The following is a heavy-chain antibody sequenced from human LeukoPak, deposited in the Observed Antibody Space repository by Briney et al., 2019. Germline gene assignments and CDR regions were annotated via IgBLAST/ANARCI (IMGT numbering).Heavy chain of an antibody. V-gene: IGHV4-34*01. Sequence: KASETLSLTCAVYGGSFSGYYWSWIRQPPGKGLEWIGEINHSGSTNYNPSLKSRVTISVDTSKNQFSLKLSSVTAADTAVYYCARGAELRYFDWFDYYYYMDVWGKGTTVTVSS. J-gene: IGHJ6*03. D-gene: IGHD3-9*01. CDR2: INHSGST. CDR1: GGSFSGYY. CDR3: ARGAELRYFDWFDYYYYMDV.